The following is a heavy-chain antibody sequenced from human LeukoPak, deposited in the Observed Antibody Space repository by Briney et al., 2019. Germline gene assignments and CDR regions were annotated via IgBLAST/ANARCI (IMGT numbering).Heavy chain of an antibody. Sequence: PGGSPRLSCAASGFTFSDNYMSWIRQAPGKGLEWVSYISSSGSIYYADSVKGRFTISRDNAKNSLYLQMNSLRAEDTAVYYCARDWRDSSGKFPNDAFDIWGRGTMVTVSS. CDR2: ISSSGSI. J-gene: IGHJ3*02. CDR3: ARDWRDSSGKFPNDAFDI. D-gene: IGHD3-22*01. CDR1: GFTFSDNY. V-gene: IGHV3-11*04.